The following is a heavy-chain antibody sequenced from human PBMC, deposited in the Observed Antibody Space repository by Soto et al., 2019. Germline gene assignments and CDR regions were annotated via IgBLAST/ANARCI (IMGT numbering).Heavy chain of an antibody. Sequence: QVQLVQSGAEGKKPGASVKVSCKASGYTFTSYESNWVRQATGQGLECMGWMNPNSGNTGYAQKFQGRVTMTRNTSISTAYMELSRLRSEDTAVYYCARGQSGYSSGWSPNDYWGQGTLVTVSS. V-gene: IGHV1-8*01. CDR3: ARGQSGYSSGWSPNDY. CDR2: MNPNSGNT. D-gene: IGHD6-19*01. CDR1: GYTFTSYE. J-gene: IGHJ4*02.